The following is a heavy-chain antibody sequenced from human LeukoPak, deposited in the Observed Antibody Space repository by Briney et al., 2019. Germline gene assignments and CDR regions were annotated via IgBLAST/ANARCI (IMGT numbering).Heavy chain of an antibody. Sequence: SETLSLTCTVSGGSISSYYWSWIRQPAGKGLEWIGRIYTSGSTNYNPSLKSRVTMSVDTSKNQFSLKLSSVTAADTAVYYCARDDLRNDVGYYYYMDVWGKGTTVTVSS. CDR2: IYTSGST. CDR1: GGSISSYY. J-gene: IGHJ6*03. CDR3: ARDDLRNDVGYYYYMDV. V-gene: IGHV4-4*07. D-gene: IGHD1-1*01.